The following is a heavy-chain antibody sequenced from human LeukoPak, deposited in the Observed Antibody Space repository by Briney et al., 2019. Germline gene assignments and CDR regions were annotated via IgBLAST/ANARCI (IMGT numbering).Heavy chain of an antibody. V-gene: IGHV3-21*01. Sequence: GGSLRLSCAASGFTFSSYSTNWVRQAPGKGLEWVSSISSSSSYIYYADSVKGRFTISRDNAKNSLYLQMNSLRAEDTAVYYCARGLNDYDYVWGSSYGMDVWGQGTTVTVSS. D-gene: IGHD3-16*01. J-gene: IGHJ6*02. CDR2: ISSSSSYI. CDR3: ARGLNDYDYVWGSSYGMDV. CDR1: GFTFSSYS.